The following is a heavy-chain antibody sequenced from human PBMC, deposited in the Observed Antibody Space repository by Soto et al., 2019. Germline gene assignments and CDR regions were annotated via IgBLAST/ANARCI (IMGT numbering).Heavy chain of an antibody. D-gene: IGHD5-12*01. J-gene: IGHJ4*02. Sequence: GGSLRLSCAASGFTFSSYEMNWVRQAPGKGLEWVSYISSSGSTTYYADSVKGRFTRSRDNAKNSLYLQMNSLRAEDTAVYYCARLAGIVATTYFDYWGQGTLVPVSS. V-gene: IGHV3-48*03. CDR1: GFTFSSYE. CDR2: ISSSGSTT. CDR3: ARLAGIVATTYFDY.